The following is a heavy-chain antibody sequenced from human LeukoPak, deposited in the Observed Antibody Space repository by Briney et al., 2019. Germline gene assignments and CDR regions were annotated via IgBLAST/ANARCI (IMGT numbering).Heavy chain of an antibody. CDR1: GGSISGGGYS. CDR3: ARDGYSGSDAL. V-gene: IGHV4-30-2*03. Sequence: PSETLSLTCAVSGGSISGGGYSWSWIRQPPGKGLEWIASIYYTGNTYYNTSLKSRVTISIESSKNQISLRLTSVTATDTAMYYCARDGYSGSDALWGQGTLVTVSS. D-gene: IGHD5-12*01. J-gene: IGHJ4*02. CDR2: IYYTGNT.